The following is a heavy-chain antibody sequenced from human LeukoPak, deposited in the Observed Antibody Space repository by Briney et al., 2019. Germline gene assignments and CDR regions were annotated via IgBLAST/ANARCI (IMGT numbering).Heavy chain of an antibody. Sequence: SETLSLTCAVYGGSFSGYYWSWIRQPPGKGLEWIGEINHSGSTNYNPSLKSRVTISVDTSKNQFSLKLSSVTAADTAVYYCARVGRFWSGYYGDYYYYYMDVWGKGTTVTVSS. V-gene: IGHV4-34*01. D-gene: IGHD3-3*01. CDR2: INHSGST. CDR1: GGSFSGYY. CDR3: ARVGRFWSGYYGDYYYYYMDV. J-gene: IGHJ6*03.